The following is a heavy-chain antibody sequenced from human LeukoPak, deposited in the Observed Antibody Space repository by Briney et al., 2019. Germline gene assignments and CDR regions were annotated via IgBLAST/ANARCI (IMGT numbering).Heavy chain of an antibody. J-gene: IGHJ4*02. V-gene: IGHV4-59*08. D-gene: IGHD6-6*01. CDR2: IYYTGST. CDR1: GRPISSLY. CDR3: ARNRAYSRSSPFDY. Sequence: KSSETLSLTCSVSGRPISSLYGSWIRQPPGKGLEWIGYIYYTGSTNYNPSLKSRVTMFVHMSKIQFSLRLSSVTPADTAVYYCARNRAYSRSSPFDYWGQGTVVTVSS.